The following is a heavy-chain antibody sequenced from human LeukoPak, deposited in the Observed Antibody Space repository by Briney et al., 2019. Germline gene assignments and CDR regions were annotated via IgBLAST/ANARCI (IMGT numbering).Heavy chain of an antibody. Sequence: RPGGSLRLSCAASGFTFDDCGMSWVRQVPGRGLEWVSGITWNADNTGYAEAVKGRFTISRDNAKNSLYLQMNSLRAEDTALYYCARDWRSGYSIDNWGQGTLVTVSS. CDR2: ITWNADNT. CDR1: GFTFDDCG. D-gene: IGHD6-19*01. J-gene: IGHJ4*02. CDR3: ARDWRSGYSIDN. V-gene: IGHV3-20*04.